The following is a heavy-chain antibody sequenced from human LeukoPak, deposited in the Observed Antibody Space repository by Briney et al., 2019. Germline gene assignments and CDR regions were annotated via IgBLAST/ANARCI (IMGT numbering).Heavy chain of an antibody. D-gene: IGHD5-18*01. CDR2: ISSSSSYI. Sequence: GGSLRLSCAASGFTFSSYSMNWVRQAPGKGLEWVSSISSSSSYIYYADSVKGRFTISRDNAKNSLYLQMNSLRAEDTAVYYCARVGYSYGYCFDYWGRGTLVTVSS. CDR1: GFTFSSYS. CDR3: ARVGYSYGYCFDY. J-gene: IGHJ4*02. V-gene: IGHV3-21*01.